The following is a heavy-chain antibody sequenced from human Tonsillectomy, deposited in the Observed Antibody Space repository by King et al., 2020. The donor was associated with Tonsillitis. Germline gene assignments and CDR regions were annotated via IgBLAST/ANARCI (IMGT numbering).Heavy chain of an antibody. Sequence: QLVQSGAEVKKPGASVKVSCKASGYTFTSYGISWVRQAPGQGLEWMGWISAYNGNTNYAQKLQGRVTMTTDTSTSTAYMELRSLRSDDTAVYYYATVKRGGYYDSSGYYYYFDYWGQGTLVTVSS. CDR1: GYTFTSYG. J-gene: IGHJ4*02. V-gene: IGHV1-18*01. CDR2: ISAYNGNT. D-gene: IGHD3-22*01. CDR3: ATVKRGGYYDSSGYYYYFDY.